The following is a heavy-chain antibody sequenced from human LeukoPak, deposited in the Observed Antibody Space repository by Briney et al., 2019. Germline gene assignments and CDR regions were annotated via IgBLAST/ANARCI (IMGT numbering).Heavy chain of an antibody. V-gene: IGHV3-23*01. CDR1: GFTFSSYA. J-gene: IGHJ4*02. D-gene: IGHD6-13*01. CDR3: AKTPRAAAGSRYLDY. CDR2: ISGSGGST. Sequence: GASLRLSCAASGFTFSSYAMSWVRQAPGKGLEWVSAISGSGGSTYYADSVKGRFTISRDNSKNTLYLQMNSLRAEDTAVYYCAKTPRAAAGSRYLDYWGQGTLVTVSS.